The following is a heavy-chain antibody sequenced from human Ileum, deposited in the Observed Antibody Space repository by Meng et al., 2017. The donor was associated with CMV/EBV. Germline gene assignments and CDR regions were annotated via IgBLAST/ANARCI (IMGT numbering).Heavy chain of an antibody. CDR2: INPNANAN. V-gene: IGHV3-7*01. Sequence: GESLKISCAPSGFTFSNYWMSWVRQAPGEGLEWVANINPNANANYYVDSVKGRFTISRDNAKSSLFLQMASLRAEDTAVYYCARIFCTTTDCYYDYWGRGTRVTGAS. D-gene: IGHD2-8*01. CDR3: ARIFCTTTDCYYDY. J-gene: IGHJ4*02. CDR1: GFTFSNYW.